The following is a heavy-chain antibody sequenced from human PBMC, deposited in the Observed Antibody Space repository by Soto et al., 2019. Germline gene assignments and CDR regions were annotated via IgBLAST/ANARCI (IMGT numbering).Heavy chain of an antibody. Sequence: VGSLRLSCAASGFTFSNAWMSWVRQARGKGLEWVGRIKSKTDGGTTDYAAPVKGRFTISRDDSKNTLYLQMNSLKTEDTAVYYCTKTGRTTVTTDYYYYGMDVWGQGTTVTVS. J-gene: IGHJ6*02. CDR2: IKSKTDGGTT. D-gene: IGHD4-17*01. V-gene: IGHV3-15*01. CDR1: GFTFSNAW. CDR3: TKTGRTTVTTDYYYYGMDV.